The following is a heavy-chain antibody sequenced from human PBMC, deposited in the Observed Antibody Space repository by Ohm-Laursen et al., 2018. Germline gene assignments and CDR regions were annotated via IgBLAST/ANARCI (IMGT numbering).Heavy chain of an antibody. CDR3: ARDLDVHSSSSPY. J-gene: IGHJ4*02. CDR1: GYSISSGYY. V-gene: IGHV4-38-2*02. CDR2: IYHSGST. D-gene: IGHD6-6*01. Sequence: TLSLTCAVSGYSISSGYYWGWIRQPPGKGLEWIGSIYHSGSTYYNPSLKSRVTISVDTSKNQFSLKRSSVTAADTAVYYCARDLDVHSSSSPYWGQGTLVTVSS.